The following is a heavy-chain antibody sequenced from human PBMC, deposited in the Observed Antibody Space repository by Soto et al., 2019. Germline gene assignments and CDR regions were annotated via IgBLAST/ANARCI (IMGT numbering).Heavy chain of an antibody. J-gene: IGHJ4*02. CDR2: IIPIFGTA. CDR3: AREVSEVGASPFDH. V-gene: IGHV1-69*13. CDR1: GGTFSSYA. Sequence: SLKVSCKASGGTFSSYAISWVRQAPGQGIEWMGGIIPIFGTANYAQKLQGRVTITADESTSTAYMELSSLRSEDTAVYYCAREVSEVGASPFDHSGQVTLETFSS. D-gene: IGHD1-26*01.